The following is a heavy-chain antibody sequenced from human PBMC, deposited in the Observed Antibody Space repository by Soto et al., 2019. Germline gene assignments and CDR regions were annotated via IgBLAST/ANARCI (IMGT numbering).Heavy chain of an antibody. J-gene: IGHJ4*02. V-gene: IGHV3-66*01. CDR3: ARVPSSSYHYFDY. CDR1: GFTFSSYC. CDR2: IYTAGSA. Sequence: GGSVRLSCAASGFTFSSYCMSWVRQAPGKGLEWVSVIYTAGSADFADSVKGRFTISRDNSKNTLYLQMSGLRAEDTAVYYCARVPSSSYHYFDYWGQGTLVTVSS. D-gene: IGHD6-13*01.